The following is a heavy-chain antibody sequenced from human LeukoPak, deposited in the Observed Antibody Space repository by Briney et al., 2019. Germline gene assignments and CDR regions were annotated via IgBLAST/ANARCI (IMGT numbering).Heavy chain of an antibody. D-gene: IGHD3-10*01. CDR1: GGSCSGYY. J-gene: IGHJ5*02. CDR3: ASGIHGSEGTPNWFDP. Sequence: PSETLSLTCGVCGGSCSGYYWSWIGQPPGKGLEGIGEINHSGSTNYNPSLKSRVTISVDTSKNQFSLKLSSVTAADTAVYYCASGIHGSEGTPNWFDPWGQGTLVTVSS. V-gene: IGHV4-34*01. CDR2: INHSGST.